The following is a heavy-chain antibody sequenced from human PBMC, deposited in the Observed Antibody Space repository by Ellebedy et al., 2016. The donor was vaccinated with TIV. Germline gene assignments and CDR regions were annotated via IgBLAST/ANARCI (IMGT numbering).Heavy chain of an antibody. J-gene: IGHJ4*02. Sequence: GESLKISCAASGFTFTNAWMNWVRQAPGKGLDWVGRIKTNNEGGTTDYAAPVKGRFSISRDDSKTTLFLQMDSLRIEDTAVYYCTTGSVEGYWGQGTLVTVSS. CDR3: TTGSVEGY. V-gene: IGHV3-15*07. CDR1: GFTFTNAW. CDR2: IKTNNEGGTT. D-gene: IGHD4-23*01.